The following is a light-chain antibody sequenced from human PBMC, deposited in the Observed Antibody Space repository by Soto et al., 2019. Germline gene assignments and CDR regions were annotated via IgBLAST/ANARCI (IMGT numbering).Light chain of an antibody. Sequence: LTQPRSVSGSPGQSVTISSTGTSSVVGDYNFVSWHQQHPGKAPKLVIYDVSKRPSGVPDRFSGSKSGNTASLTISGLQAEDEADYYCCSYAGSYSYVFGTGTKVTVL. CDR2: DVS. V-gene: IGLV2-11*01. CDR1: SSVVGDYNF. J-gene: IGLJ1*01. CDR3: CSYAGSYSYV.